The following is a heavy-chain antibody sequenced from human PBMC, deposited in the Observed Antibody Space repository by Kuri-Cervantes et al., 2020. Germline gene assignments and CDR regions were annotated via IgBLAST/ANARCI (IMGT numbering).Heavy chain of an antibody. D-gene: IGHD3-10*01. CDR2: IYYSGST. Sequence: SETLSLTCTVSGGSVSSGSYYWSWIRQPPGKGLEWIGYIYYSGSTHYNPSLKSRVTISVDTSKNQFSLKLSSVTAADTAVYYCARGTYGGVDYWGQGTLVTVSS. V-gene: IGHV4-61*01. J-gene: IGHJ4*02. CDR1: GGSVSSGSYY. CDR3: ARGTYGGVDY.